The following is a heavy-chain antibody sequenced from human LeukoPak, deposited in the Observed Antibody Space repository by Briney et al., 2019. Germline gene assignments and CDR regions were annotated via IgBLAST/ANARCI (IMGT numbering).Heavy chain of an antibody. V-gene: IGHV4-38-2*02. CDR1: GYSISSGYY. CDR2: IYHSGST. J-gene: IGHJ4*02. Sequence: SETLSLTCTVSGYSISSGYYWGWIRQPPGKGLEWIGSIYHSGSTYYNPSLKSRVTISVDTSKYQFSLKLSSVTAADTAVYYCARLDSNQHYYDSSGYYYRYYFDYWGQGTLVTVSS. D-gene: IGHD3-22*01. CDR3: ARLDSNQHYYDSSGYYYRYYFDY.